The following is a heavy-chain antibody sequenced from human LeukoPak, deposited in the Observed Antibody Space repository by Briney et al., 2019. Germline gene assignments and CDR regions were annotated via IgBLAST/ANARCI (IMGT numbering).Heavy chain of an antibody. Sequence: GGSLRLSCAASGFTFSSYAMSWVRQAPVKGLEWVSAISGSGGSTYYADSVKGRFTISRDNSKNTLYLQMNSLRAEDTAVYYCAKGGYSGSYYAFGYWGQGTLVTVSS. CDR2: ISGSGGST. V-gene: IGHV3-23*01. J-gene: IGHJ4*02. CDR3: AKGGYSGSYYAFGY. CDR1: GFTFSSYA. D-gene: IGHD1-26*01.